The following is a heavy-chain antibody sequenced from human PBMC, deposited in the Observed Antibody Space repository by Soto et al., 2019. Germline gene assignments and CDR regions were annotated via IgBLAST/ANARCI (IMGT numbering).Heavy chain of an antibody. Sequence: GASVKFSCKSSGYTFTSYGISWVRQAPGQGLEWMGWISAYNGNTNYAQKLQGRVTMTTDTSTSTAYMELRSLRSDDTAVYYCATNSKLFADRGTEWVYRGQRTLGTVSS. J-gene: IGHJ4*02. CDR2: ISAYNGNT. D-gene: IGHD2-8*01. CDR3: ATNSKLFADRGTEWVY. V-gene: IGHV1-18*04. CDR1: GYTFTSYG.